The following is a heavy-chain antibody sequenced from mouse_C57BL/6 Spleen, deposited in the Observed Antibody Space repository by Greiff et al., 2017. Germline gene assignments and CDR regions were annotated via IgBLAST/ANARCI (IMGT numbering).Heavy chain of an antibody. Sequence: VQLVESGAELARPGASVKMSCKASGYTFTSYTMHWVKQRPGQGLEWIGYINPSSGYTKYNQKFKDKATLTADKSSSTAYMQLSSLTSEDSAVYYCARDDYYGSSDYWGQGTTLTVSS. V-gene: IGHV1-4*01. J-gene: IGHJ2*01. D-gene: IGHD1-1*01. CDR3: ARDDYYGSSDY. CDR2: INPSSGYT. CDR1: GYTFTSYT.